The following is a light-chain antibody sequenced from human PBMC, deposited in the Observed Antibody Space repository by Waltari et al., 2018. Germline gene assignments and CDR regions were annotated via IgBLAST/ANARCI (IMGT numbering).Light chain of an antibody. J-gene: IGLJ1*01. CDR1: SSDIGGYKY. Sequence: QSALTQPPSASGSPGQSVTISCTGTSSDIGGYKYVSWYRQHPGKGPKLLIYEVSKRPSGVPNRVSGSKSGNTASLTVSGLQAEDEADYYCSSYAGSNNLVFGTGTKVTVL. V-gene: IGLV2-8*01. CDR2: EVS. CDR3: SSYAGSNNLV.